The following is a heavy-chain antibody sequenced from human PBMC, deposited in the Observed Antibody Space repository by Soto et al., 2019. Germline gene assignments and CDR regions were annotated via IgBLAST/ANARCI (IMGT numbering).Heavy chain of an antibody. CDR1: GYTFTSYG. Sequence: GASVKVSCKASGYTFTSYGISWVRQAPGQGLEWMGWISAYNGTTNYAQKLQGRVTMTTDTSTSTAYMELRSLRSDDTAVYYCARDFAGYSYGYFVSSGSIRLPSREPRPTDYWGQGTLVTVSS. V-gene: IGHV1-18*01. CDR3: ARDFAGYSYGYFVSSGSIRLPSREPRPTDY. CDR2: ISAYNGTT. D-gene: IGHD5-18*01. J-gene: IGHJ4*02.